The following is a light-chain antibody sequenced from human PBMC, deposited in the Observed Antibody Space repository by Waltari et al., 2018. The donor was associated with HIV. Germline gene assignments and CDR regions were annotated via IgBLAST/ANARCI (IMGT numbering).Light chain of an antibody. CDR1: SSDVGGYNY. V-gene: IGLV2-14*01. J-gene: IGLJ2*01. CDR3: SSYTSSSTLV. Sequence: QSALTQPAPVSGSPGQSTTISCTGPSSDVGGYNYVSWYQQHPGKAPELMIYEVSNRPSGVSNRFSGSKSGNTASLTISGLQAEDEADYYCSSYTSSSTLVFGGGTKLTVL. CDR2: EVS.